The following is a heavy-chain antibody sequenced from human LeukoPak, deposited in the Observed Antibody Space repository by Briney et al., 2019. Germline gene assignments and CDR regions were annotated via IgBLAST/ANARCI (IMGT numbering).Heavy chain of an antibody. Sequence: PSETLSLTCTVSGGSISSYYWSWIRQPPGKGLEWIGYIYYSGSTNYNPSLKSRVTISVDTSKNQFSLRLSSVSAADTSVYYCARQPTVKRGAVASNFDYWGQGTLVTVSS. J-gene: IGHJ4*02. V-gene: IGHV4-59*08. D-gene: IGHD6-19*01. CDR1: GGSISSYY. CDR3: ARQPTVKRGAVASNFDY. CDR2: IYYSGST.